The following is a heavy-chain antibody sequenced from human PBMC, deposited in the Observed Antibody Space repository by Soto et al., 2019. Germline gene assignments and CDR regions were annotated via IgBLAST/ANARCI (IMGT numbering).Heavy chain of an antibody. Sequence: SETLSLTCAVSGGSISSSNWWSWVRQPPGKGLEWIGESYHSGSTKYNPSLKSRVTISVDKSKNQFSLKLSSVTAADTAVYYCARVSGSYYYGMDVWGQGTTVT. CDR1: GGSISSSNW. J-gene: IGHJ6*02. CDR3: ARVSGSYYYGMDV. V-gene: IGHV4-4*02. CDR2: SYHSGST.